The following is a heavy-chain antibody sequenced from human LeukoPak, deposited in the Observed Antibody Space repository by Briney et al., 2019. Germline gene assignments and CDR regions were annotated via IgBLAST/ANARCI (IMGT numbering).Heavy chain of an antibody. CDR3: ARVRDGYLYYFDY. Sequence: GGSLRLSCAASGFTFSSYDMHSVPQATGKGLEWASAIGTAGDTYYPGSVKGRFTISGENAKNSLYLQMNSLRAGDTAVYYCARVRDGYLYYFDYWGQGTLVTVSS. V-gene: IGHV3-13*01. CDR2: IGTAGDT. D-gene: IGHD5-24*01. J-gene: IGHJ4*02. CDR1: GFTFSSYD.